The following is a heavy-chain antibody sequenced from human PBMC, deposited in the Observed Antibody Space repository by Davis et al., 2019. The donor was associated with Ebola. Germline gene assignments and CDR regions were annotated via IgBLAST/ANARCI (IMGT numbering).Heavy chain of an antibody. V-gene: IGHV4-34*01. Sequence: SETLSLTFAVYGGSFNGYFWSWIRQSPGKGLEWIGEINHNEVTNYNPSLKSRVTISAATSKNQVSLRLTSVTAADTAVYYCARSRTHFDSSGYFRPYYYGLDVWGKGNTVTVTS. CDR1: GGSFNGYF. CDR3: ARSRTHFDSSGYFRPYYYGLDV. D-gene: IGHD3-22*01. CDR2: INHNEVT. J-gene: IGHJ6*04.